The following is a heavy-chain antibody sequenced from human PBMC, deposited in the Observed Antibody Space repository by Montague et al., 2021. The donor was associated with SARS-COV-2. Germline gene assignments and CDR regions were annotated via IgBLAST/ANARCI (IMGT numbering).Heavy chain of an antibody. CDR3: ARASYDSSGYYVWFDP. CDR1: GFTFSSYD. Sequence: SRSLSFSASGFTFSSYDMHWVHQATGKGLEWVSAIGTAGDTYYPGSVKGRFTISRENAKNSLYLQMNSLRAGDTAVYYCARASYDSSGYYVWFDPWGQGTLVTVSS. V-gene: IGHV3-13*04. J-gene: IGHJ5*02. CDR2: IGTAGDT. D-gene: IGHD3-22*01.